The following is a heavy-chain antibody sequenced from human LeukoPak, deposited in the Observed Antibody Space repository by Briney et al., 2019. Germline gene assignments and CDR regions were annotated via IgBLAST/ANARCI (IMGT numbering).Heavy chain of an antibody. CDR2: IYYSGST. D-gene: IGHD2/OR15-2a*01. CDR3: ARGFYLDAFDI. J-gene: IGHJ3*02. V-gene: IGHV4-59*01. CDR1: GASISSYY. Sequence: SETLSLTCTVSGASISSYYWSWIRQPPGKGLEWIGYIYYSGSTNYNPSLKSRVTISVDTSKNQFSLKLSSETAADTAVYYCARGFYLDAFDIWGQGTMVTVSS.